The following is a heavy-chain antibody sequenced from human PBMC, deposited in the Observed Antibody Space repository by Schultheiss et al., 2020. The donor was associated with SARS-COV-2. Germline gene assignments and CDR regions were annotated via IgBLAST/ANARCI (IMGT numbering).Heavy chain of an antibody. CDR1: GYTFTSYG. Sequence: ASVKVSCKASGYTFTSYGISWVRQAPGQGLEWMGWISAYNGNTNYAQKLQGRGTMTTDTSTRTAYMELRSLRAEDTAVYYCAKDISYYYDSSGYPPYYYYYGMDVWGQGTTVTVSS. CDR3: AKDISYYYDSSGYPPYYYYYGMDV. D-gene: IGHD3-22*01. J-gene: IGHJ6*02. CDR2: ISAYNGNT. V-gene: IGHV1-18*01.